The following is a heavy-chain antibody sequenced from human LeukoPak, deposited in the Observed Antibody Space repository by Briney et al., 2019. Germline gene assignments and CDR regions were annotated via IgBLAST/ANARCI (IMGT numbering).Heavy chain of an antibody. V-gene: IGHV3-7*01. CDR3: ARDQSKSSHDYGDYELYYYYYYYMDV. D-gene: IGHD4-17*01. CDR1: GFTFSSYW. Sequence: GGSLRLSCAASGFTFSSYWMSWVRQAPGKGLEWVANVKQDGSEKYYVDSVKGRFTISRGNAKNSLYLQMNSLRAEDTAVYYCARDQSKSSHDYGDYELYYYYYYYMDVWGKGTTVTVSS. J-gene: IGHJ6*03. CDR2: VKQDGSEK.